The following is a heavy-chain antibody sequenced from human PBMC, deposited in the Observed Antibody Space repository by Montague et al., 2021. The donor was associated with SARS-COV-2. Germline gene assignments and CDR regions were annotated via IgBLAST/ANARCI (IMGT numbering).Heavy chain of an antibody. CDR3: ARRGSSVWGVTVSAGLDY. Sequence: SETLSLTCAVYGGSFSGYYWSWIRQPPEKGLEWIGEINQSGRTNNNPSLKSRVIISVDTSKNQFSLKLSSVTAADTAVYYCARRGSSVWGVTVSAGLDYWGQGILVSVSS. D-gene: IGHD3-10*01. J-gene: IGHJ4*02. CDR1: GGSFSGYY. V-gene: IGHV4-34*01. CDR2: INQSGRT.